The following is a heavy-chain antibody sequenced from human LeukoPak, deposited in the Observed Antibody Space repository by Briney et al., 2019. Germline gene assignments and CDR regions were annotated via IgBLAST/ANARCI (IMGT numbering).Heavy chain of an antibody. J-gene: IGHJ4*02. CDR1: GYSFTSYW. V-gene: IGHV5-51*01. CDR3: ARRYCSSTSCYYFDY. D-gene: IGHD2-2*01. CDR2: IYPGDSDT. Sequence: GESLKISCKGSGYSFTSYWIGWMRQMPGKGLEWMGIIYPGDSDTRYSPSFQGQATISADKSISTAYLQWSSLKASDTAMYYCARRYCSSTSCYYFDYWGQGTLVTVSS.